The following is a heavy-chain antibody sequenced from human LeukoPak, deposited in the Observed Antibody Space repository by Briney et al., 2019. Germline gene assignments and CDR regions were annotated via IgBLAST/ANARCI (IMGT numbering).Heavy chain of an antibody. V-gene: IGHV3-21*01. D-gene: IGHD6-19*01. CDR2: ISSSSSYI. J-gene: IGHJ4*02. CDR1: GFTFSSYW. CDR3: ARDSGYSSGWDG. Sequence: GGSLRLSCAASGFTFSSYWMSWVRQAPGKGLEWVSSISSSSSYIYYADSVKGRFTISRDNAKNSLYLQMNSLRAEDTAVYYCARDSGYSSGWDGWGQGTLVTVSS.